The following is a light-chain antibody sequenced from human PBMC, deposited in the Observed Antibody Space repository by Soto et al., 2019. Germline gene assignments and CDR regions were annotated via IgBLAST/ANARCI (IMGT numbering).Light chain of an antibody. V-gene: IGKV2D-29*02. CDR2: EVS. CDR1: QSLLHITGETF. J-gene: IGKJ5*01. CDR3: MQSTQLPPT. Sequence: DIVVTQSPLSLPVTPGEPASISCRSSQSLLHITGETFLFRYLQKPGQSPQLLIYEVSTRVSGVPDRFSGSGSGTDFTLEISRVETDDVGIYYCMQSTQLPPTFGQGTRLEIK.